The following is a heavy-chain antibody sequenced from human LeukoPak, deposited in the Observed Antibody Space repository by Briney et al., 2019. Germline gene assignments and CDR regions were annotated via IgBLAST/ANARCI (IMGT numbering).Heavy chain of an antibody. D-gene: IGHD6-19*01. CDR1: GYTFTSYD. CDR2: MNPNSGNT. Sequence: ASVKVSCKASGYTFTSYDINWVRQATGQGLEWMGWMNPNSGNTGYAQKFQGRVTITRNTSISTAYMELSSLRSEDTAVYYCARGSAVADDAFDIWGQGTMVTVSS. V-gene: IGHV1-8*03. J-gene: IGHJ3*02. CDR3: ARGSAVADDAFDI.